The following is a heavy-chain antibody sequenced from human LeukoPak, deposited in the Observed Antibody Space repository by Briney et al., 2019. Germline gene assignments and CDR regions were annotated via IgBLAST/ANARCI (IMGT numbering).Heavy chain of an antibody. J-gene: IGHJ5*02. CDR3: AKGLGVDNWFDP. V-gene: IGHV3-23*01. Sequence: SGGSLRLSCAGPEFTFISYALSWVRQAPGKGLEWVSGITGNGVSTYYADSAKGRFTISRDNSKNTLYLQMNSLRDEDTAVYYCAKGLGVDNWFDPWGQGTLVTVSS. CDR2: ITGNGVST. CDR1: EFTFISYA.